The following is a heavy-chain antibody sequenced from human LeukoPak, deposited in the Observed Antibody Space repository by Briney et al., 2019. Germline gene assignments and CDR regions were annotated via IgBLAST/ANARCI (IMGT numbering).Heavy chain of an antibody. CDR2: ITPIFGTA. CDR1: GGTFSSYA. CDR3: ARESAAVGAFDI. Sequence: ASVKVSCKASGGTFSSYAISWVRQAPGQGLEWMGGITPIFGTANYAQKFQGRVTITADKSTSTAYMELSSLRSEDTAVYYCARESAAVGAFDIWGQGTMVTVSS. V-gene: IGHV1-69*06. D-gene: IGHD6-25*01. J-gene: IGHJ3*02.